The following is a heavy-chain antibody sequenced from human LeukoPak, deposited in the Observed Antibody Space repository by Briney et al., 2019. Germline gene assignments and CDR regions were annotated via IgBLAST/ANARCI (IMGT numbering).Heavy chain of an antibody. J-gene: IGHJ4*02. D-gene: IGHD5-12*01. CDR3: ARVRSGYTYFDY. Sequence: PGGSLRLSCAASGFTFSDYYMSWIRQAPGKGLEWVSYISSSGSSIYDADSVKGRLTISRDNAKNSLYLQMNSLRAEDTAVYYCARVRSGYTYFDYWGQGTLVTVSS. CDR2: ISSSGSSI. V-gene: IGHV3-11*04. CDR1: GFTFSDYY.